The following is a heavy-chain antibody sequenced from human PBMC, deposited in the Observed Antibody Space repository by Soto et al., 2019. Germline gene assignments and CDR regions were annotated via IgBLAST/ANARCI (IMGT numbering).Heavy chain of an antibody. V-gene: IGHV3-30*18. Sequence: QVQLVESGGGVVQPGRSLRLSCAASGFTFSSYGMHWVRQAPGKGLEWVAVISYDGSNKYYADSVKGRFTISRDNSKNTXXLQMNSLRAEDTAVYYCAKGREDIVVVVAATPFDYWGQGTLVTVSS. CDR1: GFTFSSYG. J-gene: IGHJ4*02. D-gene: IGHD2-15*01. CDR3: AKGREDIVVVVAATPFDY. CDR2: ISYDGSNK.